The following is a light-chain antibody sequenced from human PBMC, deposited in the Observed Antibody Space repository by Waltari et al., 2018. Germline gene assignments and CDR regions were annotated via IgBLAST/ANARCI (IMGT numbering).Light chain of an antibody. CDR3: SSYAGNNNLV. J-gene: IGLJ2*01. CDR2: EVT. V-gene: IGLV2-8*01. Sequence: QSALTQPPSASGSPGQSVAISCTGTSSDVGAYVSWYQQHPGKAPKLMISEVTKRPSGVPDRFSGSKSGSTASLTVSGLQAEDEADYYCSSYAGNNNLVFGGGTKLTVL. CDR1: SSDVGAY.